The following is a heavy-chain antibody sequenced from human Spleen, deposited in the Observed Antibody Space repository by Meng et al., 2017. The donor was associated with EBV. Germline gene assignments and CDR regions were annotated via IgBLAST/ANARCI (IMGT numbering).Heavy chain of an antibody. CDR2: INADNGDT. J-gene: IGHJ4*02. CDR1: GYIFTTYA. V-gene: IGHV1-3*01. D-gene: IGHD2-21*01. CDR3: VRGPPVGVPGPGDY. Sequence: QVHLGQSGAEVNTPGASVKVSCEASGYIFTTYAMHWVGQAPGQRLEWMGWINADNGDTKYSQRFQGRVTISSDTSATTGYMELSNLRSEDTAVYYCVRGPPVGVPGPGDYWGQGTLVTVSS.